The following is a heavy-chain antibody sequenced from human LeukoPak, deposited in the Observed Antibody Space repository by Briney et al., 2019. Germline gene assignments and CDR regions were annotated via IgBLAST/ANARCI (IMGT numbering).Heavy chain of an antibody. CDR1: GFTFDDYG. J-gene: IGHJ4*02. D-gene: IGHD2-2*01. Sequence: AGGSLRLSCAASGFTFDDYGMSWVRQAPGKGLEWVSGINWNGGSTGYADSVKGRFTISRDNAKNSLYLQMNSLRAEDTAVYYCAKEDRDCSSTSCYLDLYYFDYWGQGTLVTVSS. V-gene: IGHV3-20*04. CDR2: INWNGGST. CDR3: AKEDRDCSSTSCYLDLYYFDY.